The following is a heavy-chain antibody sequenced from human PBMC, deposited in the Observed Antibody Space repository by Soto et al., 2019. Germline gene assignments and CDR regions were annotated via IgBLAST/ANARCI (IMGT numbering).Heavy chain of an antibody. J-gene: IGHJ4*02. Sequence: GASVKVSCKASGGTFSSYAISWVRQAPGQGLEWMGGIIPIFGTANYAQKFQGRVTITADESTSTAYMELSSLRSEDTAVYYCARVHVIVGFGAGYYFDYWGQGTLVTVSS. CDR1: GGTFSSYA. V-gene: IGHV1-69*13. CDR2: IIPIFGTA. CDR3: ARVHVIVGFGAGYYFDY. D-gene: IGHD1-26*01.